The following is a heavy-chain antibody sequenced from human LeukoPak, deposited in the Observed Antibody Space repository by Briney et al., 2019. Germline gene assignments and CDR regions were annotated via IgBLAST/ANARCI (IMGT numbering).Heavy chain of an antibody. V-gene: IGHV3-23*01. D-gene: IGHD2/OR15-2a*01. Sequence: GGSLRLSCAASGFTFSSYWMHWVRQAPGKGLEWVSAISGSGGSTYYADSVKGRFTISRDNSKNTLYLQMNSLRAEDTAVYYCATELLSMAPGRRTDYWGQGTLVTVSS. CDR2: ISGSGGST. J-gene: IGHJ4*02. CDR1: GFTFSSYW. CDR3: ATELLSMAPGRRTDY.